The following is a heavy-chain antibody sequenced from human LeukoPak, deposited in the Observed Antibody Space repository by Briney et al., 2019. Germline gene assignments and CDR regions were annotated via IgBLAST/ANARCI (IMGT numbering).Heavy chain of an antibody. J-gene: IGHJ4*02. CDR3: ACRPSDIRYYGVFDF. V-gene: IGHV3-7*01. CDR2: IKQDGSEV. CDR1: GFTFSSLW. D-gene: IGHD3-10*01. Sequence: GGSLRLSCVGSGFTFSSLWMSWVRQIPGKGLEWVANIKQDGSEVYYVDSVKSRFTISRDNAKNSLYLQMNSLRVEDTAVYYCACRPSDIRYYGVFDFWGQGSLVTVSS.